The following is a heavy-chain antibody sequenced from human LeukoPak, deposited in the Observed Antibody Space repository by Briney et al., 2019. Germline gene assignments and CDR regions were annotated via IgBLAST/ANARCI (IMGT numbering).Heavy chain of an antibody. Sequence: SETLSLTCAVYGGSFSGHYWSWIRQPPGKGLEWIGEINHSGSTNYNPSLKSRVTISVDTSKNQFSLKLSSVTAADTAVYYCAREEQLVFDHWGQGTLVTISS. CDR2: INHSGST. J-gene: IGHJ4*02. CDR3: AREEQLVFDH. CDR1: GGSFSGHY. V-gene: IGHV4-34*01. D-gene: IGHD6-6*01.